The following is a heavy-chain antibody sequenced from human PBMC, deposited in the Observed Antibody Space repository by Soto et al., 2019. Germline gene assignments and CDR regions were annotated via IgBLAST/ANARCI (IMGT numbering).Heavy chain of an antibody. D-gene: IGHD6-6*01. CDR1: GFTFSSNA. Sequence: GGCLRLSCAASGFTFSSNAMSWVRQAPGKGLVWVSGINSDGSSTAYADSVKGRFTISRDNAKNTLYLQMNSLRADDTAVYYCAGVQYSASRFDYWGQGTLVTVSS. V-gene: IGHV3-74*01. J-gene: IGHJ4*02. CDR2: INSDGSST. CDR3: AGVQYSASRFDY.